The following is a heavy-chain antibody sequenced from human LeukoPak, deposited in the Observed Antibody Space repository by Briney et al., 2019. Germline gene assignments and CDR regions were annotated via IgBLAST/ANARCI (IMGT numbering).Heavy chain of an antibody. CDR1: GFIFSNYA. CDR3: TGNYYGSGSYADFDY. J-gene: IGHJ4*02. V-gene: IGHV3-23*01. Sequence: PGGSLRLSCAASGFIFSNYAMNWVRQAPGKGLQWVSAFSGSGGSTYYADSVKGRFTISRDDSKNTAYLQMDSLKTEDTAVYYCTGNYYGSGSYADFDYWGQGTLVTVSS. D-gene: IGHD3-10*01. CDR2: FSGSGGST.